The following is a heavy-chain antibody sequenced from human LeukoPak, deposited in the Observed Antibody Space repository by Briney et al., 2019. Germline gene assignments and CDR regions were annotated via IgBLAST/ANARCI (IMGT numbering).Heavy chain of an antibody. CDR2: IKSKTDGGTT. Sequence: GGSLRLSCAASGFTFSNAWMSWVRQAPGKGLEWVGRIKSKTDGGTTDYAAPVKGRFTISRDDSKNTLYLQMNSLKTEDTAVYYCTTQVDTAMDYYFDYWGQGTLVTVSS. CDR3: TTQVDTAMDYYFDY. J-gene: IGHJ4*02. CDR1: GFTFSNAW. D-gene: IGHD5-18*01. V-gene: IGHV3-15*01.